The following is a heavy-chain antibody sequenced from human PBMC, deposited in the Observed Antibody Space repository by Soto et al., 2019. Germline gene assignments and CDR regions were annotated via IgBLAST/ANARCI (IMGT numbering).Heavy chain of an antibody. CDR2: IDPSDSHP. J-gene: IGHJ4*02. D-gene: IGHD3-22*01. CDR1: RYSFAGYG. V-gene: IGHV5-10-1*01. CDR3: ARQIYDSDTGPNFKYYFDS. Sequence: PAESLTIWCNESRYSFAGYGISWVRQKPGKGLEWMGRIDPSDSHPYYSPSFRGHVTISVTKSITTVFLQWSSLRASDPAMYYCARQIYDSDTGPNFKYYFDSWRQGTTVPVSS.